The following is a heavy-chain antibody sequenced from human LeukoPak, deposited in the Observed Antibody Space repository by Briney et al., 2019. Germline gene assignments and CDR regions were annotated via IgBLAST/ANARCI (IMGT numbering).Heavy chain of an antibody. D-gene: IGHD3-22*01. Sequence: PGGSLRLSCAASGFTFSSYAMSWVREAPGKGLEWVSAISGSGGSTYYADSVKGRFTISRDNSKNTLYLQMNSLRAEDTAVYYCAKDYSDSSGYYPWYWGQGTLVTVSS. CDR2: ISGSGGST. CDR1: GFTFSSYA. CDR3: AKDYSDSSGYYPWY. V-gene: IGHV3-23*01. J-gene: IGHJ4*02.